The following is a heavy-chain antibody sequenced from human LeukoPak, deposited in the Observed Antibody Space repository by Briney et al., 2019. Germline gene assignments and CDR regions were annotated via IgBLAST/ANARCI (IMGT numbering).Heavy chain of an antibody. CDR2: MNTNSGNT. J-gene: IGHJ5*02. CDR1: GYTFTSYD. D-gene: IGHD2-2*01. V-gene: IGHV1-8*01. Sequence: ASVKVSCKASGYTFTSYDINWVRQATGQGLEWMGWMNTNSGNTGHAQKFQGRLTMTRDTSTNTAYMELSSLRSEDTAVYYCARGGDIAVVPAAMVAPWGQGTLVTVSS. CDR3: ARGGDIAVVPAAMVAP.